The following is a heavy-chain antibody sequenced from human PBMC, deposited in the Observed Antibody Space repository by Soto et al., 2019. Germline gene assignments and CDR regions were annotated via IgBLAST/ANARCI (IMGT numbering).Heavy chain of an antibody. CDR3: ARSPPAADPVLIAWFDP. D-gene: IGHD6-13*01. CDR2: IIPILGIA. V-gene: IGHV1-69*02. J-gene: IGHJ5*02. Sequence: SVKVSCKASGGTFSSYTISWVRQAPGQGLEWMGRIIPILGIANYAQKFQGRVTITADKPTSTAYMELSSLRSEDTAVYYCARSPPAADPVLIAWFDPWGQGTLVTVSS. CDR1: GGTFSSYT.